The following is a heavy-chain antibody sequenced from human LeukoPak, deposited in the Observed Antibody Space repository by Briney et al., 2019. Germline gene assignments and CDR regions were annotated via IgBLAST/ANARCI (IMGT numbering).Heavy chain of an antibody. V-gene: IGHV3-74*01. CDR3: ARVLSGSWDWFDP. CDR2: INPDGSTT. D-gene: IGHD3-22*01. CDR1: GVTFSRDW. J-gene: IGHJ5*02. Sequence: VGPLRLSCADSGVTFSRDWIHCVRHAPGKGLEWVSRINPDGSTTTSADSVKGRFTISRDNAKNTVYLQMNSLRAEDTAVYYCARVLSGSWDWFDPWGQGTLVTVSS.